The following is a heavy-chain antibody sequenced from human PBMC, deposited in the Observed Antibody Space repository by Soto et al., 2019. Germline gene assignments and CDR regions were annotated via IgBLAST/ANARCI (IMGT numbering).Heavy chain of an antibody. J-gene: IGHJ4*02. D-gene: IGHD1-7*01. CDR1: GFTFSTSW. CDR2: INGDGGTI. CDR3: TRAGNYYFDY. Sequence: EVQLVEAGGGLVQPGGSLRLSCAASGFTFSTSWIHWVRQAPGKGLVWVSRINGDGGTINYADSVKGRFTISRDNAKNTVYLQMNSLSADDTAVYYCTRAGNYYFDYWGQGTLVTVSS. V-gene: IGHV3-74*01.